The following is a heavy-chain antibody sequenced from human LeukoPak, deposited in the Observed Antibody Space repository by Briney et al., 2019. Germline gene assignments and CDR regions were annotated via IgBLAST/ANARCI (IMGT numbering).Heavy chain of an antibody. Sequence: GGSLRLSCAASGFTFNIYAMHWVRQAPGKGLEWVAVMSYDGSNKYYADSVKGRFTISRDNSKTTLYLQMNSLRAEDTAIYYCAREGQPLSRNSWFDPWGQGAPVTVSS. D-gene: IGHD6-13*01. V-gene: IGHV3-30*04. CDR3: AREGQPLSRNSWFDP. CDR2: MSYDGSNK. J-gene: IGHJ5*02. CDR1: GFTFNIYA.